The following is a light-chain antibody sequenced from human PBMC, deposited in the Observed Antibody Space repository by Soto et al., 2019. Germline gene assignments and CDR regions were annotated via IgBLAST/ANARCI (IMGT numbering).Light chain of an antibody. J-gene: IGKJ1*01. V-gene: IGKV1-39*01. CDR2: AAS. CDR1: QSISTY. Sequence: DIQMTQSPSSLSASVGDRVTITCRASQSISTYLNWYQQKPGKAPKLLIYAASTLQSGVPSRFSGSGSGTDFTLTVSSLQPEDFATYYCQQYYSPPWTFGQGTKV. CDR3: QQYYSPPWT.